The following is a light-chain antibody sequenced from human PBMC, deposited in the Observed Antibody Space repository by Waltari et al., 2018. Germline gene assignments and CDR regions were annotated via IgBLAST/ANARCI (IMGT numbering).Light chain of an antibody. CDR3: QSTDRRGTSVV. CDR1: SSNIGSTY. V-gene: IGLV1-47*02. Sequence: QSVLTQPPSTSGTPGPRVTISCSGSSSNIGSTYVYWYQHLPGTAPKLLIYTNDQRPSGVPDRFSGSNSGTTVTLTISGVQAEDEADFYCQSTDRRGTSVVFGGGTRLTVL. CDR2: TND. J-gene: IGLJ2*01.